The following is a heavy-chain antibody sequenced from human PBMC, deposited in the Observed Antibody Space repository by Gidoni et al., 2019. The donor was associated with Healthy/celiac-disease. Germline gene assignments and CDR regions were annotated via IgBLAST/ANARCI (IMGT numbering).Heavy chain of an antibody. J-gene: IGHJ4*02. CDR3: ARGVGARRTIDY. D-gene: IGHD1-26*01. Sequence: QVPLVESGGGVVQPGRSLRLSCAASGFTFSSYGMHWVRQAPGKGLEWVADIWYDGSNKYYADSVKGRFTISRDNSKNTLYLQMNSLRAEDTAVYYCARGVGARRTIDYWGQGTLVTVSS. CDR1: GFTFSSYG. CDR2: IWYDGSNK. V-gene: IGHV3-33*01.